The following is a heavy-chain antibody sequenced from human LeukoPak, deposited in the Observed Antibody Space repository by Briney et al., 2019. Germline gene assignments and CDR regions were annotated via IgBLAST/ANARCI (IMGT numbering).Heavy chain of an antibody. CDR2: ITNEAFGGST. J-gene: IGHJ6*02. Sequence: GGSLRLSCRGSEFTFGDHALSWVRQAPGKGLEWVGLITNEAFGGSTEYAASVEGRFSISRDNSKSIAYLQMNSLQTEDTAEYYCTRGGIVATIGYGMDVWGQGTTVTVSS. CDR1: EFTFGDHA. D-gene: IGHD5-12*01. V-gene: IGHV3-49*04. CDR3: TRGGIVATIGYGMDV.